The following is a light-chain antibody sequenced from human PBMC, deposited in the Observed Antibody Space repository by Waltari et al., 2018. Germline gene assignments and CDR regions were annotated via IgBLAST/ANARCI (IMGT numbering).Light chain of an antibody. CDR3: CSYGGGTTFVV. V-gene: IGLV2-23*02. Sequence: QSALTQPASVSGSPGQSITISCTGTTRDIGNYNIVSWYQQHPGKVPKLMIYEVSARPSGVSNLFSGSKSGNTASLTISGLQAEDEADYYCCSYGGGTTFVVFGGGTKLTVL. CDR2: EVS. CDR1: TRDIGNYNI. J-gene: IGLJ2*01.